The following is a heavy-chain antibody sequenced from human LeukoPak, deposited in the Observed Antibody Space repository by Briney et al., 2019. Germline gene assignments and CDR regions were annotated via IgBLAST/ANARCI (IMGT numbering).Heavy chain of an antibody. Sequence: SETLSLTCTVSGGSISSYYWSWIRQPPGKGLEWIGYIYYSGSINYNPSLKSRVTISVDTSKNQFSLKLSSVTAADTAVYYCARGSVAVAFFGYWGQGTLVTVSS. CDR2: IYYSGSI. J-gene: IGHJ4*02. CDR1: GGSISSYY. D-gene: IGHD6-19*01. CDR3: ARGSVAVAFFGY. V-gene: IGHV4-59*01.